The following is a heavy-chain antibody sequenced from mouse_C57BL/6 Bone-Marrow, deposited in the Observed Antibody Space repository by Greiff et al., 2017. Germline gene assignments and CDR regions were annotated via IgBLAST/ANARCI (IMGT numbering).Heavy chain of an antibody. CDR3: TGGGNGYDDY. CDR1: GYTFTDSE. Sequence: QVQLKESGAELVRPGASVTLSCKASGYTFTDSEMHWVKQTPVHGLEWIGAIDPATGGTAYNQQFKGKAILTADKSSSTAYMELRSLTSEDSAVYYYTGGGNGYDDYWGQGTTLTDSS. CDR2: IDPATGGT. D-gene: IGHD2-2*01. V-gene: IGHV1-15*01. J-gene: IGHJ2*01.